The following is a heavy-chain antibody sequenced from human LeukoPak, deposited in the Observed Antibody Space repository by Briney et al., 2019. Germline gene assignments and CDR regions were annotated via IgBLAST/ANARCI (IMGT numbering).Heavy chain of an antibody. CDR2: IWYDGSNK. CDR1: GFTFSSYG. J-gene: IGHJ4*02. Sequence: GRSLRLSCAASGFTFSSYGMHWVRQAPGKGLEWVAVIWYDGSNKYYADSVKGRFTISRDNSKNTLYLQMNSLRAEDTAVYYCARPHDRGDYVFDYWGQGTLVTVSS. CDR3: ARPHDRGDYVFDY. V-gene: IGHV3-33*01. D-gene: IGHD4-17*01.